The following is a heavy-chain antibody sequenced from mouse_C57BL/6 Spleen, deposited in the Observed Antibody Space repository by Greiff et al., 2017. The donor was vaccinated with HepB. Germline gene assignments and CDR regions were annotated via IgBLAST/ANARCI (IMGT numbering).Heavy chain of an antibody. CDR3: ARDGTVRYFDY. V-gene: IGHV5-4*01. D-gene: IGHD1-1*01. Sequence: EVHLVESGGGLVKPGGSLKLSCAASGFTFSSYAMSWVRQTPEKRLEWVATISDGGSYTYYPDNVKGRFTISRDNAKNNLYLQMSHLKSEDTAMYYCARDGTVRYFDYWGQGTTLTVSS. CDR1: GFTFSSYA. CDR2: ISDGGSYT. J-gene: IGHJ2*01.